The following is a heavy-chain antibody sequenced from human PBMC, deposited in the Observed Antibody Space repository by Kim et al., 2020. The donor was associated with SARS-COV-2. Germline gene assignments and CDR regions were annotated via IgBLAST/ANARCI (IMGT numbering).Heavy chain of an antibody. D-gene: IGHD6-6*01. CDR3: AREYSSSSVDYFDY. Sequence: NPSLKSRVTISVDTSKNQFSLKLSSVTAADTAVYYCAREYSSSSVDYFDYWGQGTLVTVSS. J-gene: IGHJ4*02. V-gene: IGHV4-39*07.